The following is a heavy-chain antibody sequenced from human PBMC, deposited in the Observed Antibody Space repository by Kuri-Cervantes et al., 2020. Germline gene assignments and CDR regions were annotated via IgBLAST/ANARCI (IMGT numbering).Heavy chain of an antibody. Sequence: GSLRLSCSVSGGSINGFYWSWIRQPAGKGLEWIGRVYTTGTTNYNPSLKGRLTISIDTSKNQFSLKLSSVTAADTAVYYCASWNDDRGFFDYWGQGTLVTVSS. D-gene: IGHD1-1*01. CDR1: GGSINGFY. J-gene: IGHJ4*02. CDR2: VYTTGTT. CDR3: ASWNDDRGFFDY. V-gene: IGHV4-4*07.